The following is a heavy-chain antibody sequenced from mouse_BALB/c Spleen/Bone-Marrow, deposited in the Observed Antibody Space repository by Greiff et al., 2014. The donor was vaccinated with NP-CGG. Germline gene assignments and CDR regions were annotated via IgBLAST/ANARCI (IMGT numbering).Heavy chain of an antibody. D-gene: IGHD1-1*01. J-gene: IGHJ2*01. CDR2: VWGGGIT. Sequence: VQLVESGPGLVAPSQSLSITCTVSGFSLTDYGVSWIRQPPGKGLEWLGVVWGGGITYYNSTLKSRLSITKDNSKSQVFLKMNSLQTDDTAMYYCAKHDTTVVVDYWGQGTTLTVPS. CDR3: AKHDTTVVVDY. CDR1: GFSLTDYG. V-gene: IGHV2-6-5*01.